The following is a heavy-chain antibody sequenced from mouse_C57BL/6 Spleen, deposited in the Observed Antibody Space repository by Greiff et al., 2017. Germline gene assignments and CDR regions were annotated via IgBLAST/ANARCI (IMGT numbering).Heavy chain of an antibody. J-gene: IGHJ2*01. V-gene: IGHV1-15*01. CDR2: IDPDTGGT. CDR3: TREPRVATSDY. Sequence: VQLQQSGAELVRPGASVTLSCKASGYTFTDYEMHWVKQTPVHGLEWIGAIDPDTGGTASNQKFKGKARLTADKSSSTAYMELRSLTSEDSAVYYCTREPRVATSDYWGQGTTLTVSS. CDR1: GYTFTDYE. D-gene: IGHD1-1*01.